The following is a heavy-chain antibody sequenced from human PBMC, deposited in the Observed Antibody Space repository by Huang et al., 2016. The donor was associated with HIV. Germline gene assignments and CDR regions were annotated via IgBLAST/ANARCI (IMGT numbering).Heavy chain of an antibody. V-gene: IGHV1-8*01. CDR2: ISSKSDNG. J-gene: IGHJ3*01. Sequence: QIQLAQSGAEVKKPAASVKVSCKASGYTFTNYDINWVRQASGKGLDLMGWISSKSDNGCYNMKFKGGGAILRNSSINTSSLEVTSLPSWGTAGYYCARGFGINYNHEAFDVWGQGTMVTVSS. CDR1: GYTFTNYD. D-gene: IGHD3-10*01. CDR3: ARGFGINYNHEAFDV.